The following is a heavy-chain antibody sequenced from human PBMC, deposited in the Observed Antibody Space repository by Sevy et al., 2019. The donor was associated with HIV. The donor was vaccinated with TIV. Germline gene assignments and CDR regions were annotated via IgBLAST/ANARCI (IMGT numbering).Heavy chain of an antibody. CDR3: AKDISIEGGIAAVGTGIFDF. J-gene: IGHJ4*02. CDR1: GFAFSSHA. V-gene: IGHV3-30-3*01. CDR2: ISYEGTET. D-gene: IGHD6-13*01. Sequence: GGSLRLSCAASGFAFSSHAMHWVRQAPGKGLEWVAVISYEGTETFYAASVEGRFTISRDNSQNMLSLQINSLRPEDTALYYCAKDISIEGGIAAVGTGIFDFWGQGTLVTVSS.